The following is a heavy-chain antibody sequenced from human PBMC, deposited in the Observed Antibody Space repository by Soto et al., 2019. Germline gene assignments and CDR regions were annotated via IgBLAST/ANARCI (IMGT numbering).Heavy chain of an antibody. CDR1: GYSSTSYW. D-gene: IGHD6-25*01. V-gene: IGHV5-51*01. Sequence: GESLKISCKGSGYSSTSYWIGWVRQMPGKGLEWMGIIYPGDFDTRYSPSFQGQVTISADKSISTAYLQWSSLKASDTAMYYCARHMIYSAYDYWGQGTLVTVSS. J-gene: IGHJ4*02. CDR3: ARHMIYSAYDY. CDR2: IYPGDFDT.